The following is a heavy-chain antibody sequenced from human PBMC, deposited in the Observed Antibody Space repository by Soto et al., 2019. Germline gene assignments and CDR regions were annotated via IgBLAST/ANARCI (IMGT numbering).Heavy chain of an antibody. CDR1: GYTLTELS. D-gene: IGHD6-6*01. Sequence: ASVKVSCKVSGYTLTELSMHWVRQAPGKGLEWMGGFDPEDGETIYAQKFQGRVTMTEDTSTDTAYMELSSLRSEDTAVYYCATGQAARQSGHWYNWFDPWGQGTRVTVPQ. J-gene: IGHJ5*02. CDR3: ATGQAARQSGHWYNWFDP. V-gene: IGHV1-24*01. CDR2: FDPEDGET.